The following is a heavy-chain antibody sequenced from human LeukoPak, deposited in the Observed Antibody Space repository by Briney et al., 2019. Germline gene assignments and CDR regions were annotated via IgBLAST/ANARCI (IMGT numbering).Heavy chain of an antibody. CDR1: GFTFSSYA. V-gene: IGHV3-23*01. CDR2: ISGSGGST. CDR3: AGDYDSSGYDSY. D-gene: IGHD3-22*01. Sequence: PGGSLRLSCAASGFTFSSYAMSWVRQAPGKGLEWVSAISGSGGSTYYADSVKGRFTISRDNSKNTPYLQMNSLRAEDTAVYYCAGDYDSSGYDSYWGQGTLVTVSS. J-gene: IGHJ4*02.